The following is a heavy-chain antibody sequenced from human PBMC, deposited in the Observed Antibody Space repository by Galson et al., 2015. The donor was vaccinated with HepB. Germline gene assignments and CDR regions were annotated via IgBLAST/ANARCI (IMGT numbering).Heavy chain of an antibody. V-gene: IGHV4-31*11. J-gene: IGHJ6*02. CDR1: GYSISSGYY. CDR2: IYYSGST. Sequence: TLSLTCAVSGYSISSGYYWSWIRQHPGKGLEWIGYIYYSGSTYYNPSLKSRVTISVDTSKNQFSLKLSSVTAADTAVYYCARDNTDPRNNYGMDVWGQGTTVTVSS. CDR3: ARDNTDPRNNYGMDV.